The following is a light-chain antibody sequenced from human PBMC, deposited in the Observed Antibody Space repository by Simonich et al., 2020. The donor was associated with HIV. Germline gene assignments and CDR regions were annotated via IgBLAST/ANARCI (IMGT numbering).Light chain of an antibody. J-gene: IGLJ3*02. CDR1: SSDVGGYNY. V-gene: IGLV2-11*01. Sequence: QSALTKPRSVSGSPGQSVTISCTGTSSDVGGYNYVSWYQQHPGKAPKRMVYDVSNRPSEVSNRFSGSKSGNTASLTISGLQAEDEADYYCSSYAGSYTWVFGGGTKLTVL. CDR3: SSYAGSYTWV. CDR2: DVS.